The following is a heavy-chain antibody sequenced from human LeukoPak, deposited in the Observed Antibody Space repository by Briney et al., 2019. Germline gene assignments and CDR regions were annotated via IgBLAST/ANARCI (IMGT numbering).Heavy chain of an antibody. CDR1: GGSLSSSSYY. J-gene: IGHJ3*02. D-gene: IGHD6-6*01. V-gene: IGHV4-39*01. CDR3: ATLYGSSAGTFDI. CDR2: IYYSGST. Sequence: SETLSHTCIVSGGSLSSSSYYWGWIRQPPGKGMEWIGTIYYSGSTYYNPSLKSRVTISVDSSKNQFSLKLSSVTAADTAVFYCATLYGSSAGTFDIWGQGTVVTASS.